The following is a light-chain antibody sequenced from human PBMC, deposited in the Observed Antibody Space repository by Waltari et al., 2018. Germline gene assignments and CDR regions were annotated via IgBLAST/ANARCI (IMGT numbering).Light chain of an antibody. V-gene: IGKV1-39*01. CDR1: QSISNY. J-gene: IGKJ3*01. Sequence: IQMTQSPSSLSASVGDRVTITCRASQSISNYLNWYQQKPGTAPTLIFYAASSLQSGVPSMFSGSGSATDFTLTISSLQPEDFATYYCQQSYSAITFGPGTKVDV. CDR3: QQSYSAIT. CDR2: AAS.